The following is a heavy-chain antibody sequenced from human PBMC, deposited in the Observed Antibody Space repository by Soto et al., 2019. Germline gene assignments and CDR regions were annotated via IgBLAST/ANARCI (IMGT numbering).Heavy chain of an antibody. CDR1: GFTFRSYA. V-gene: IGHV3-30-3*01. Sequence: QVQLVESGGGVVQPGRCLRLSCTASGFTFRSYAMPWVRQAPGKGLEWVASVSYDGGNERYADSVKGRFTIARDNSKNTLSLQMNSLRVEDTAGFYCARASGYDKGVTVNYWGQGTQVTVSS. D-gene: IGHD5-12*01. CDR2: VSYDGGNE. J-gene: IGHJ4*02. CDR3: ARASGYDKGVTVNY.